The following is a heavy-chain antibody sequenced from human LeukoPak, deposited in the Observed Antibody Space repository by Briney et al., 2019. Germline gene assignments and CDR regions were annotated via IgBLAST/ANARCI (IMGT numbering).Heavy chain of an antibody. CDR1: GFTFRSFG. V-gene: IGHV3-23*01. CDR3: AKQGIYVILTGYWDS. CDR2: ISGSGSTT. D-gene: IGHD3-9*01. J-gene: IGHJ4*02. Sequence: GGSLRLSCAASGFTFRSFGMSWVRQAPGKGLEWVSGISGSGSTTYYADSVKGRFTISRDNAKSTLYLQMNSLRAEDTAVYYCAKQGIYVILTGYWDSWGQGTLVTVSS.